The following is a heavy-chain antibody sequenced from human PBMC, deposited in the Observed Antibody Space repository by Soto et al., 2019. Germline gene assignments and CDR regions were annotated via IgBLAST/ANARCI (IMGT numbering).Heavy chain of an antibody. CDR3: AREDYAGASPRFDY. V-gene: IGHV3-21*04. J-gene: IGHJ4*02. D-gene: IGHD4-17*01. CDR2: ISSSSSNI. CDR1: GFIFSSYT. Sequence: GGSLRLSCAASGFIFSSYTRAWVRQAPGKGLEWVSSISSSSSNIEYADSVKGRFSVSRDNANNSLFLQINSLRAEDTAIYYCAREDYAGASPRFDYWGLGALVTVSS.